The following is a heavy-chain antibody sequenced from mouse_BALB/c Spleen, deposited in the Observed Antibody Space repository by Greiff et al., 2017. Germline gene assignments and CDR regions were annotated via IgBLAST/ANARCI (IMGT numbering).Heavy chain of an antibody. Sequence: QVQLQQSGAELAKPGASVKMSCKASGFTFTSYWMHWVKQRPGQGLEWIGYINPSTGYTEYNQKFKDKATLTADKSSSTAYMQLSSLTSEDSAVYYCARSYYDYDGLAYWGQGTLVTVAA. CDR3: ARSYYDYDGLAY. D-gene: IGHD2-4*01. J-gene: IGHJ3*01. V-gene: IGHV1-7*01. CDR1: GFTFTSYW. CDR2: INPSTGYT.